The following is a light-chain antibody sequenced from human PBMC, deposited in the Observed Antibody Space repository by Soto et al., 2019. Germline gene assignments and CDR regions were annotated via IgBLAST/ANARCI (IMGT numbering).Light chain of an antibody. V-gene: IGKV1-5*03. CDR2: KAS. CDR1: QTISSW. CDR3: QQYNSYSRTWE. J-gene: IGKJ1*01. Sequence: GGDIIKIKCSDSQTISSWLAWYQQKPGKAPKLLIYKASSLESGVPSRFSGSGSQTEFTIRISCLQPADLATRSCQQYNSYSRTWELGQGTKVDVK.